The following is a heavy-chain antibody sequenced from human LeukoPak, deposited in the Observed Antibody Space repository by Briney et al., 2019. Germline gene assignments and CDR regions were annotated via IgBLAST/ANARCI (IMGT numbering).Heavy chain of an antibody. J-gene: IGHJ4*02. V-gene: IGHV3-66*02. Sequence: GGSLRLSCAASGFTFSDHYMTWVRQAPGKGLEWVSVIYSVGSTYYADSVRGRFTISRDNSKNTLYLQMNSLRAEDTAIYYCARNPSYSSSLYSGQGTLVTVSS. CDR1: GFTFSDHY. CDR3: ARNPSYSSSLY. D-gene: IGHD6-19*01. CDR2: IYSVGST.